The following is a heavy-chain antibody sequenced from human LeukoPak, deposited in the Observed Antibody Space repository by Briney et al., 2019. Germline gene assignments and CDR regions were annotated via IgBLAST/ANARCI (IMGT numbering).Heavy chain of an antibody. V-gene: IGHV3-30*03. CDR2: ISYDGSNK. D-gene: IGHD5-12*01. CDR1: GFTLSSYV. Sequence: PGRSLRLSCVASGFTLSSYVMHWVRQAPGKGLEWVAVISYDGSNKYYADSVKGRFTISRDNSKNTLYLQMNSLRAEDTAVYYCARDNGYSGYDVPDYWGQGTLVTVSS. CDR3: ARDNGYSGYDVPDY. J-gene: IGHJ4*02.